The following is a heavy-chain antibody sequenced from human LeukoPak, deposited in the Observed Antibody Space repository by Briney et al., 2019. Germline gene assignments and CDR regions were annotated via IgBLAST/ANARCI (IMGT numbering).Heavy chain of an antibody. CDR1: GFTFSSYA. CDR2: ISGSGGST. CDR3: AKDSIVATHLFDY. Sequence: GGSLRLSCAASGFTFSSYAMSWVRQAPGKGLEWVSVISGSGGSTYYADSVKGRFTISRDNSKNTLYLQMNSLRAEDTAVYYCAKDSIVATHLFDYWGQGTLVTVSS. J-gene: IGHJ4*02. D-gene: IGHD5-12*01. V-gene: IGHV3-23*01.